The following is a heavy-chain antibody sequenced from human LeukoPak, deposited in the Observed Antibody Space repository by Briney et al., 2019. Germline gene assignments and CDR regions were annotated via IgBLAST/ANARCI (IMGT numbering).Heavy chain of an antibody. J-gene: IGHJ3*02. CDR1: GVSISSYY. CDR2: IYTSGST. V-gene: IGHV4-4*07. CDR3: AREYSSASGKNAFDI. D-gene: IGHD6-6*01. Sequence: PSETLSLTCTVSGVSISSYYWSWIRQPPGKGLEWIGRIYTSGSTNYNPSLKSRVTMSVDTSKNQFSLKLSSVTAADTAVYYCAREYSSASGKNAFDIWGQGTMVTVSS.